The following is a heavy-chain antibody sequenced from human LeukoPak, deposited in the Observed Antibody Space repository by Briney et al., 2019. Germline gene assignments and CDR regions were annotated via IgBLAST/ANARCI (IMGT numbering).Heavy chain of an antibody. CDR3: ARESGYSYGASFDY. V-gene: IGHV3-53*01. D-gene: IGHD5-18*01. J-gene: IGHJ4*02. CDR2: IYSGGST. CDR1: GFTVSSNY. Sequence: GGSLRLSCAASGFTVSSNYMNWVRQAPGKGLEWVSVIYSGGSTYYADSVKGRFTISRDNSKNTLYLQMNSLRAEDTAVYYCARESGYSYGASFDYWGQGTLVTVSS.